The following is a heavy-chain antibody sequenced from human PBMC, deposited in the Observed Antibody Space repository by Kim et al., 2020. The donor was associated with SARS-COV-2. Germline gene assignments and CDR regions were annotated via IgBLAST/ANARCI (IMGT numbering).Heavy chain of an antibody. V-gene: IGHV1-18*01. CDR3: ARDDGMGWFGELLYASYYYYYGMDV. CDR1: GYTFTSYG. Sequence: ASVTVSCKASGYTFTSYGISWVRQAPGQGLEWMGWISAYNGNTNYAQKLQGRVTMTTDTSTSTAYMELRSLRSDDTAVYYCARDDGMGWFGELLYASYYYYYGMDVWGQGTTVTVSS. CDR2: ISAYNGNT. D-gene: IGHD3-10*01. J-gene: IGHJ6*02.